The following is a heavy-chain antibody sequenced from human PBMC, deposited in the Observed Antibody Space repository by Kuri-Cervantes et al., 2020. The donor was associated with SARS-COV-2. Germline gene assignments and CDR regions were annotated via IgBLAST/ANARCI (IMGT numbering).Heavy chain of an antibody. J-gene: IGHJ4*02. V-gene: IGHV4-59*08. CDR2: IHYSGST. Sequence: GSLRLSCTVSGGSVSGYYWTWMRQPPGKGLEWIGNIHYSGSTNYNTSLDSRVTISVDTSKNQFSLKLSSVTAADTAVYYCARVVPAAVFDYWGQGTLVTVSS. D-gene: IGHD2-2*01. CDR3: ARVVPAAVFDY. CDR1: GGSVSGYY.